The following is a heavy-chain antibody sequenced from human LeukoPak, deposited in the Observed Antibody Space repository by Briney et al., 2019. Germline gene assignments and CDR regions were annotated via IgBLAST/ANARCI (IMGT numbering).Heavy chain of an antibody. CDR2: ISSSSSYI. V-gene: IGHV3-21*01. CDR3: ARDNSRMVRGVTNFDY. CDR1: GFTFSSYS. J-gene: IGHJ4*02. D-gene: IGHD3-10*01. Sequence: GGSLRLSCAASGFTFSSYSMNWVRQAPGKGLEWVSSISSSSSYIYYADSVKGRFTISRDNAKNSLYLQMNSLRAEDTAVYYCARDNSRMVRGVTNFDYWGQGTLVTVSS.